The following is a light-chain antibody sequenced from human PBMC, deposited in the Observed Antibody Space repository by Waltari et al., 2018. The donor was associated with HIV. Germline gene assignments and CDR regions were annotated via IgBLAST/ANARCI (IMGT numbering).Light chain of an antibody. V-gene: IGKV3-11*01. Sequence: EIVLTQSPATLSLSPGERATLSCRATQRVSSYLAWDQQKPGQAPRLLIYDASNRATGIPARFSGSGSGTDFTLTISSLEPEDFAVYYCQQRSNWPPFGPGTKVDIK. CDR3: QQRSNWPP. CDR1: QRVSSY. J-gene: IGKJ3*01. CDR2: DAS.